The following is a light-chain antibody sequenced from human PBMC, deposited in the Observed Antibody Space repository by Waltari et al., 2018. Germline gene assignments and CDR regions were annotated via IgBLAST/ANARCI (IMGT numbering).Light chain of an antibody. CDR1: SNDVGGYNS. CDR2: DVS. J-gene: IGLJ2*01. V-gene: IGLV2-14*01. CDR3: ISRLNNNDVL. Sequence: QTALTQPASVSGSPGQSVTIFCTGTSNDVGGYNSVSWYQEHPGQARRVIIYDVSDRPSAVSHRFSGSRSGNTASLTISGLHAYDEADYYCISRLNNNDVLIGGGTKQNVL.